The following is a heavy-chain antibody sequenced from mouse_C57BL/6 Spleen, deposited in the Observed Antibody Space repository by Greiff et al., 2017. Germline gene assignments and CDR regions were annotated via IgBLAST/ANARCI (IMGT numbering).Heavy chain of an antibody. J-gene: IGHJ4*01. CDR3: ARGGTTVVATGAMDY. CDR2: IDPSDSYT. CDR1: GYTFTSYW. D-gene: IGHD1-1*01. Sequence: QVQLQQPGAELVMPGASVKLSCKASGYTFTSYWMHWVKQRPGQGLEWIGEIDPSDSYTNYNQKFKGKSTLTVDKSSSTAYMQLSSLTSEDSAVYYGARGGTTVVATGAMDYWGQGTSVTVSS. V-gene: IGHV1-69*01.